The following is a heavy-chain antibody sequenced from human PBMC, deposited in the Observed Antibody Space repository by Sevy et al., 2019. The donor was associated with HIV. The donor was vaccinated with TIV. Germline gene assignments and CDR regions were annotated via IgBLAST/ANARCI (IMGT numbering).Heavy chain of an antibody. Sequence: GGSLRLSCTASGFTFGDYAMSWFRQAPGKGLEWVGFIRSKTYGGTTEYAASVKGRFTISRDDSTSIAYLQMNSLKTEDTAVYYCTRDTGYSNNWEVTAFDIWGQGTMVTVSS. CDR3: TRDTGYSNNWEVTAFDI. D-gene: IGHD6-13*01. V-gene: IGHV3-49*03. CDR2: IRSKTYGGTT. CDR1: GFTFGDYA. J-gene: IGHJ3*02.